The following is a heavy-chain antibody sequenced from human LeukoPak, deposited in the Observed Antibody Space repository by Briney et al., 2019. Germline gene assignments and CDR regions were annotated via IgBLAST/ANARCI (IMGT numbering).Heavy chain of an antibody. V-gene: IGHV3-53*01. Sequence: GGSLRLSCAASGLTFSNAWMSWVRQAPGKGLEWVSVIYSGGSTYYADSVKGRFTISRGNSKNTLYLQMNSLRAEDTAVYYCAREPSSTAKQDYYYMDVWGKGTTVTVSS. CDR3: AREPSSTAKQDYYYMDV. CDR1: GLTFSNAW. J-gene: IGHJ6*03. CDR2: IYSGGST. D-gene: IGHD2-2*01.